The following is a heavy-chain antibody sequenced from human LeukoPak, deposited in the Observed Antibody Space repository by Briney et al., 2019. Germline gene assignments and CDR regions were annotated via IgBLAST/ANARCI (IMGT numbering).Heavy chain of an antibody. CDR3: AKESRSGSFSDY. CDR2: VSESGGRT. V-gene: IGHV3-23*01. Sequence: GGSLRLSCAASGFTFNNYAMSWVRQAPGKGPEWASAVSESGGRTWYADSVKGRFTISRDNSKNTLYLQMNSLRADDTAVYYCAKESRSGSFSDYWGQGALVTVSS. CDR1: GFTFNNYA. J-gene: IGHJ4*02. D-gene: IGHD3-10*01.